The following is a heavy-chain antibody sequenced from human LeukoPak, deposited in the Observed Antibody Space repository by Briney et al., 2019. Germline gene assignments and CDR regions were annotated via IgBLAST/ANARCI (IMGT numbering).Heavy chain of an antibody. CDR3: ARDGITIFGVVISADY. CDR2: IIPIFGTA. Sequence: ASVKVSCKASGGTFSSYAISWVRQAPGQGLEWMGGIIPIFGTANYAQKFQGRVTITADESTSTAYMELSSLRSEDTAVYYCARDGITIFGVVISADYWGQGTLVTVSS. V-gene: IGHV1-69*13. CDR1: GGTFSSYA. D-gene: IGHD3-3*01. J-gene: IGHJ4*02.